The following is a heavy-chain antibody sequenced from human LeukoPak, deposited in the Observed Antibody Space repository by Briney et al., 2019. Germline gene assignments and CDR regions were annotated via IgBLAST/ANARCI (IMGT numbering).Heavy chain of an antibody. CDR3: ARVVPAAIEVIGGWFDP. D-gene: IGHD2-2*02. J-gene: IGHJ5*02. CDR1: GGSFSGYY. CDR2: INHSGST. V-gene: IGHV4-34*01. Sequence: PSETLSLTCAVYGGSFSGYYWSWIRQPPGKGLEWIGEINHSGSTNYNPSLKSRVTISVDASKNQFSLKLSSATAADTAVYYCARVVPAAIEVIGGWFDPWGQGTLVTVSS.